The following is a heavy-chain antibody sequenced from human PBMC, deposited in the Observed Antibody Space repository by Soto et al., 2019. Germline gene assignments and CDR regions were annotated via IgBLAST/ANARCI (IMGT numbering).Heavy chain of an antibody. D-gene: IGHD4-17*01. CDR3: ARGPSYSDSYFDY. Sequence: PGGSLRLSCAASGFTFSSYAMHWVRQAPGKGLEYVSAISSNGGSTYYADSVKGRFTISRDNSKNTVYLQMNSLRLEDTAVYYCARGPSYSDSYFDYWGQGTLVTVSS. CDR2: ISSNGGST. CDR1: GFTFSSYA. J-gene: IGHJ4*02. V-gene: IGHV3-64*02.